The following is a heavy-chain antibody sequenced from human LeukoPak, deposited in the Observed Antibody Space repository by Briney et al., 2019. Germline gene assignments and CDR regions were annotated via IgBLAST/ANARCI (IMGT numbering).Heavy chain of an antibody. CDR2: INPNSGGT. CDR3: ARDPPPRSSYPHYCDY. J-gene: IGHJ4*02. V-gene: IGHV1-2*02. Sequence: ASVKVSCKASGYTFTGYYMHWVRQAPGQGLEWMGWINPNSGGTKYAQKFQGRVTMTRDTSISTAYMELSRLRSDDTAVYNCARDPPPRSSYPHYCDYWGQGTLVTVSS. CDR1: GYTFTGYY. D-gene: IGHD3-16*02.